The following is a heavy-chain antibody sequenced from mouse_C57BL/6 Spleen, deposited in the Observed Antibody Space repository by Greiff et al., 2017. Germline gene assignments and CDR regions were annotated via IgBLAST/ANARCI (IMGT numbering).Heavy chain of an antibody. J-gene: IGHJ2*02. D-gene: IGHD3-1*01. Sequence: QVQLKQPGAELVKPGASVKLSCKASGYTFTSYWMHWVKQRPGQGLAWIGMIHPNSGSTNYNEKFKSKATLTVDKSSSTAYMQLSSLTSEDSAVYYCARLVRYFDYWGQGTSVTVSS. CDR1: GYTFTSYW. CDR3: ARLVRYFDY. V-gene: IGHV1-64*01. CDR2: IHPNSGST.